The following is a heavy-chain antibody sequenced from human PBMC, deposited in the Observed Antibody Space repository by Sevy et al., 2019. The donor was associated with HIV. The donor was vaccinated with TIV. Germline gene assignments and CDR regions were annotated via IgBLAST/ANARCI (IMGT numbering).Heavy chain of an antibody. CDR2: INAASGVI. V-gene: IGHV1-2*02. Sequence: ASVKVSCKASGYTFSVYSIYWIRQAPGQGFEWMGWINAASGVINFAQKFQGRVTMTRDTSINTAYMEVYRLTSDDTAVYYCARGGADANYWGQGTLVTVSS. CDR1: GYTFSVYS. D-gene: IGHD1-26*01. CDR3: ARGGADANY. J-gene: IGHJ4*02.